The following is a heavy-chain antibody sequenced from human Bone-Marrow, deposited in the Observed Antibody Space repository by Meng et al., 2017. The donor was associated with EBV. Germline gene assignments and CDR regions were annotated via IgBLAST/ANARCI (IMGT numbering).Heavy chain of an antibody. CDR1: GLTFTNAW. V-gene: IGHV3-15*01. J-gene: IGHJ5*02. D-gene: IGHD3-16*01. CDR2: IKGKNDGGTI. Sequence: EVQLLESGGGLVKPGGALRLSCVASGLTFTNAWMHWVRQVPGKGLEWVGRIKGKNDGGTIDYAAPVKGRFAISRDDSKNTLYLRMNSLKVEDTAIYYCAIDSGVDSGIMWSSAWGQGPLVTVYS. CDR3: AIDSGVDSGIMWSSA.